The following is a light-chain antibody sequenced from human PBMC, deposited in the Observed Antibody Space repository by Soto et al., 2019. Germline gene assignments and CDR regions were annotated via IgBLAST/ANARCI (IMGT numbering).Light chain of an antibody. CDR2: GAS. CDR3: QQYNNWVT. Sequence: EIVMTQSPATLSVSPGERATLSCRASQSVSNNLAWYQQKPGQGPGLLIYGASTRATGIPARFSGSGSGTEFTLTISSLQSEDFAVDYCQQYNNWVTFGGGTKVDIK. V-gene: IGKV3-15*01. CDR1: QSVSNN. J-gene: IGKJ4*01.